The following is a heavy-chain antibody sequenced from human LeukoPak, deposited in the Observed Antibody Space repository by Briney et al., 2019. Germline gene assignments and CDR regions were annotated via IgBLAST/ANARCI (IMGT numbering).Heavy chain of an antibody. D-gene: IGHD2-15*01. CDR1: GFTFSSYA. V-gene: IGHV3-23*01. J-gene: IGHJ6*02. CDR2: ISGSGDNT. Sequence: GGSLRLSCAASGFTFSSYAMSWVRQVPGKGLEWVSVISGSGDNTYYADSVKGRFTISRDNSKNMLYLQMNSLRAEDTAVYYCANLPVLQMGGVYYYYGMDVWGQGTTVTVSS. CDR3: ANLPVLQMGGVYYYYGMDV.